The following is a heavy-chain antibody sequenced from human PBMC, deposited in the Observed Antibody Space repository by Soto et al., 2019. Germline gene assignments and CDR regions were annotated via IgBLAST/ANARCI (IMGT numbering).Heavy chain of an antibody. CDR3: ARVSPPSLQPGNCLDP. J-gene: IGHJ5*02. V-gene: IGHV1-46*01. CDR1: GYTFTSYY. Sequence: QVQLVQSGAEVKKPGASVKVSCKASGYTFTSYYMHWVRQAPGQGLEWMGIINPSGGSTSYAQKFQGRVTMTRDTSTSTVYMELSSLRSEDTAVYYCARVSPPSLQPGNCLDPWGQGTLVTVSS. CDR2: INPSGGST. D-gene: IGHD1-1*01.